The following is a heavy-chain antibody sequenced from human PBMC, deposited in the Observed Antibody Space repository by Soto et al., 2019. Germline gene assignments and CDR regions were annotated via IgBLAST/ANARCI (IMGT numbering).Heavy chain of an antibody. CDR1: GGTFSSYA. CDR2: IIPISGTA. V-gene: IGHV1-69*13. J-gene: IGHJ6*02. CDR3: ARSRADTMVRGVIISPTAGYYYGMDV. D-gene: IGHD3-10*01. Sequence: SVKVSCKASGGTFSSYAISWVRQAPGQGLEWMGGIIPISGTANYAQKFQGRVTITADESTSTAFMELSSLRSEDTAVYYCARSRADTMVRGVIISPTAGYYYGMDVWGQGTTVTVSS.